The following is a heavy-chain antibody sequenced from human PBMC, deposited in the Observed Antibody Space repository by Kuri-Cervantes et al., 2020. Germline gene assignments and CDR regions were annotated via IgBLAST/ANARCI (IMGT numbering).Heavy chain of an antibody. CDR3: ARDLFVGEYSDAYALDI. CDR1: GGTLSDYA. J-gene: IGHJ3*02. D-gene: IGHD5-18*01. CDR2: FIPVFGIE. V-gene: IGHV1-69*05. Sequence: SVKVSCKASGGTLSDYAISWVRQAPGQGLEWMAGFIPVFGIEHYAQKFRGRLTTTTDESTRTAYMELSSLRSEDTAMYYCARDLFVGEYSDAYALDIWGQGTMVTVSS.